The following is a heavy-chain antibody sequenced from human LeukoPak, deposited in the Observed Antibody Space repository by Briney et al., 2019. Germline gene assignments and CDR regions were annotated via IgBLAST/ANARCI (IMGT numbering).Heavy chain of an antibody. J-gene: IGHJ3*02. V-gene: IGHV3-23*01. CDR1: GFTFSSYA. D-gene: IGHD3-22*01. CDR2: ISGSTGNT. CDR3: AKDPPYYYDSSGYGGGAFDI. Sequence: GGTLRLSCAASGFTFSSYAMSWVRQAPGKGLEWVSAISGSTGNTYYADSVKGRFAISRDNSKNTVYLQMNSLRAEDTAVYYCAKDPPYYYDSSGYGGGAFDIWGQGTMVTVSS.